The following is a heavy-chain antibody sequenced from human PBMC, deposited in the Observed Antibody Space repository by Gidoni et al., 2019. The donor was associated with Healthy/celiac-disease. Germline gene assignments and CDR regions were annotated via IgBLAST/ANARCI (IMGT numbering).Heavy chain of an antibody. CDR1: GGTFSSYA. CDR2: IIPIFGTA. Sequence: QVQLVQSGAEVKKPGSSVKVSCKALGGTFSSYAISWVRQDPGQGLEWMGGIIPIFGTANYAQKFQGRVTITADESTSTAYMGLSSLRSEDTAVYYCASRGGGSGSYWYAFDIWGQGTMVTVSS. J-gene: IGHJ3*02. D-gene: IGHD3-10*01. CDR3: ASRGGGSGSYWYAFDI. V-gene: IGHV1-69*01.